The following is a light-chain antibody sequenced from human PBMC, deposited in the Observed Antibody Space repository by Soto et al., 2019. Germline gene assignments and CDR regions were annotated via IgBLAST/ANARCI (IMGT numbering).Light chain of an antibody. Sequence: QSALTQPASVSGSPGQSINISCTGTSSDVGGYNYVSWYQQHPGKAPKLMIYEVSNRPSGVSNRFSGSKSGNTASLTISGLQAEEEADYYCSSYTRSSTVVFGGGTKVTVL. V-gene: IGLV2-14*01. J-gene: IGLJ2*01. CDR2: EVS. CDR3: SSYTRSSTVV. CDR1: SSDVGGYNY.